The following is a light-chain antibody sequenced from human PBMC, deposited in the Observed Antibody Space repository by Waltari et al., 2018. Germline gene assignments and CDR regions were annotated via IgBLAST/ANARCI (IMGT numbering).Light chain of an antibody. J-gene: IGKJ5*01. Sequence: DIQMTQSPSSLSASVGDRVTITCRASQSISSYLNWYQQKPGKAPKLLMYAASRLQSGVPSRFSGSGSGTDFTLTISSLQPEDFATYYCQQSYSTTITFGQGTRLEIK. CDR1: QSISSY. CDR3: QQSYSTTIT. CDR2: AAS. V-gene: IGKV1-39*01.